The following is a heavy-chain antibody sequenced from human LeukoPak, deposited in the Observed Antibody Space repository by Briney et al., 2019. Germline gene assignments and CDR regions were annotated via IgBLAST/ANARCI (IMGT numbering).Heavy chain of an antibody. CDR1: GYTFTSNY. CDR3: ATSLHRIAAAGQPY. V-gene: IGHV1-46*01. D-gene: IGHD6-13*01. CDR2: ISPSGGST. Sequence: ASVKVSCKAFGYTFTSNYMHWVRQAPGQGPEWMGVISPSGGSTTYAQKFQGRVTLTRDMSTSTDYLELSSLRSEDTAVYYCATSLHRIAAAGQPYWGQGTLVTVSS. J-gene: IGHJ4*02.